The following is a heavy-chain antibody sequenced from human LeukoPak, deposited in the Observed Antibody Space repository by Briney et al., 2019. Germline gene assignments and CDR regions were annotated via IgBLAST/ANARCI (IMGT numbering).Heavy chain of an antibody. CDR3: ARWFVTKAFDI. CDR1: GFTFSSNY. D-gene: IGHD2/OR15-2a*01. CDR2: IYSGGST. V-gene: IGHV3-53*01. J-gene: IGHJ3*02. Sequence: GGSLRLSCAASGFTFSSNYMSWVRQAPGKGLEWVSVIYSGGSTYYADSVKGRFTFSRDNSKNTLYLQMNSLRAEDTAVYYCARWFVTKAFDIWGQGTMVTVSS.